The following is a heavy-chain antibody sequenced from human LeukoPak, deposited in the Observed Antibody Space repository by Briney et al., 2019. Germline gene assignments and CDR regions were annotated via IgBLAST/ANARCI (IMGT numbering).Heavy chain of an antibody. Sequence: PSETLSLTCTVSGGSISSYYWSWIRQPPGKGLEWIGYIYYSGSTNYNPSLKSRVTISVDTSKNQFSLKLRSVTAADTAVYYCARTTEGYCRGRSCYSYYYYMDVWGKGTTVTVSS. CDR3: ARTTEGYCRGRSCYSYYYYMDV. CDR2: IYYSGST. J-gene: IGHJ6*03. D-gene: IGHD2-15*01. V-gene: IGHV4-59*01. CDR1: GGSISSYY.